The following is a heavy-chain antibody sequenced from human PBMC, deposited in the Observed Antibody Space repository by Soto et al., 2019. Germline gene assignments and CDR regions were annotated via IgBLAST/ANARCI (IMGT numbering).Heavy chain of an antibody. D-gene: IGHD1-26*01. V-gene: IGHV4-39*01. CDR3: ARDSGRFDP. CDR2: IYHSGST. CDR1: GGSIRISDYF. Sequence: QLQLHESGPGLVRPSETLSLTCTVSGGSIRISDYFWGWIRQPPGKALKWIASIYHSGSTYYNPSLKSRVTMSVDTSNNQFALTLNSVTAADTAVYYCARDSGRFDPWGQGTLVTVSS. J-gene: IGHJ5*02.